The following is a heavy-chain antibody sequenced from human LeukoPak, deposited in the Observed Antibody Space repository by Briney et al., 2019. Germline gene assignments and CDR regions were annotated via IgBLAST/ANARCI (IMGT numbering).Heavy chain of an antibody. D-gene: IGHD2-21*02. CDR1: GFTFSTYW. J-gene: IGHJ4*02. CDR2: MNQDASEI. V-gene: IGHV3-7*01. Sequence: GGSLRLSCAASGFTFSTYWMNWYRQAPGKGLEWVGNMNQDASEINYVDSVRGRFTISRDNAKNSLHLQMNSLRAEDTAVYYCATDRDNSDWQKRFDSWGQGTLVTVSS. CDR3: ATDRDNSDWQKRFDS.